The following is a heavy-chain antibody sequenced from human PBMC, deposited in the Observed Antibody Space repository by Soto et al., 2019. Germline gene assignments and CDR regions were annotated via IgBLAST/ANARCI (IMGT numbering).Heavy chain of an antibody. CDR1: GYTFTRYG. D-gene: IGHD6-6*01. J-gene: IGHJ4*02. V-gene: IGHV1-18*01. Sequence: QVHLVQSGAEVKNPGASVKVSCKASGYTFTRYGITWVRQAPGQGLEWMGWISAHNGKTDYAQKHQGRVIVTRDTSTSTAYMELRSLISGDTAVYYCARGRDGDYWGQGALVTVSS. CDR2: ISAHNGKT. CDR3: ARGRDGDY.